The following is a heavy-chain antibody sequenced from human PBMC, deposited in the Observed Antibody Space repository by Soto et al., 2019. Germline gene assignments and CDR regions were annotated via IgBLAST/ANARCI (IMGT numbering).Heavy chain of an antibody. D-gene: IGHD6-25*01. CDR1: GGSLSSYY. CDR2: VYFSGNT. V-gene: IGHV4-59*07. J-gene: IGHJ1*01. Sequence: SATLSLTCTVSGGSLSSYYWTWIRQSPGKGLEWIGYVYFSGNTNYNPSLKSRVTISIDTSKNQFSLRLASATAADTAFYYCGSVRPSGYVVARGKGTLVTV. CDR3: GSVRPSGYVVA.